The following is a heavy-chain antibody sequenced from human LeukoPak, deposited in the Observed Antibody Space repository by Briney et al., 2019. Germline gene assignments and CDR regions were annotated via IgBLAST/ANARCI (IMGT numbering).Heavy chain of an antibody. CDR1: GFTFSSYG. J-gene: IGHJ6*02. D-gene: IGHD6-19*01. CDR2: ISYDGSNK. V-gene: IGHV3-30*18. CDR3: AKDRDSSGWYYGYYYYYGMDV. Sequence: GRSLRLSCAASGFTFSSYGMHWVRQAPGKGLEWVAVISYDGSNKYYADSVKGRFTISRDNSKNTLYLRMNSLRAEDTAVYYCAKDRDSSGWYYGYYYYYGMDVWGQGTTVTDSS.